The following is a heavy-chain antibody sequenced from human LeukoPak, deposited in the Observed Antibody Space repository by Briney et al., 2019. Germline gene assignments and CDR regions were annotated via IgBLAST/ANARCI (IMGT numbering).Heavy chain of an antibody. V-gene: IGHV1-69*05. CDR3: ARRGPGLTSNSPLDY. Sequence: SVKVSCKASGGTFSSYAISWARQAPGQGLEWMGGIIPIFGTANYAQKFQGRVTITTDESTSTAYMELSSLRSEDTAVYYCARRGPGLTSNSPLDYWGQGTLVTVSS. D-gene: IGHD3/OR15-3a*01. CDR1: GGTFSSYA. J-gene: IGHJ4*02. CDR2: IIPIFGTA.